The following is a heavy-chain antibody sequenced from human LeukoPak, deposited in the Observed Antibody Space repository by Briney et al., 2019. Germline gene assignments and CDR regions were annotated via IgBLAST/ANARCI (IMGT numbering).Heavy chain of an antibody. D-gene: IGHD3-10*01. CDR2: IYISGTT. V-gene: IGHV4-4*07. CDR3: ARWAPYGSGRPLDY. Sequence: SETLSLTCTVSGGSISSYYWSWIRQPAGKGLEWVGRIYISGTTTYNPSLKSRVTISIDTSKNQFSLKLSSVTAADTAVYYCARWAPYGSGRPLDYWGQGTLVTVSS. J-gene: IGHJ4*02. CDR1: GGSISSYY.